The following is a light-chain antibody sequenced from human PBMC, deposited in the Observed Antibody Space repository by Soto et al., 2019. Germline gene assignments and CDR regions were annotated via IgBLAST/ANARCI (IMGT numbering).Light chain of an antibody. Sequence: DIQMTQSPSSLSASVGDTVTITCRASQTINTYLNWYQHKPGKAPKVLIFVASSLQSGVPRRFSGSGSWTEFTLTINSLQPTDFATYYCQQYNSYPWTFGQGTKVEI. CDR1: QTINTY. V-gene: IGKV1-39*01. J-gene: IGKJ1*01. CDR3: QQYNSYPWT. CDR2: VAS.